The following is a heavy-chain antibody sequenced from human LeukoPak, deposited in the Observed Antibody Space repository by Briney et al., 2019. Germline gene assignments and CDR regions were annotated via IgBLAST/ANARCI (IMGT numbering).Heavy chain of an antibody. CDR3: AKGPLPGGFEY. Sequence: GGSLRLSCAASGFTFSNSAMNWVRQAPGKGLGWVSAVNGRGISTYYADSVKGRFTISRDNSKNTLYLQLNSLRAEDTAMYFCAKGPLPGGFEYWGQGTLVTVSS. J-gene: IGHJ4*02. V-gene: IGHV3-23*01. CDR2: VNGRGIST. D-gene: IGHD4-23*01. CDR1: GFTFSNSA.